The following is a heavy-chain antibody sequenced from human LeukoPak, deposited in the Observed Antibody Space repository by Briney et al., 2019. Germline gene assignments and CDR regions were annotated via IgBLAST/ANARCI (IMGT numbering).Heavy chain of an antibody. CDR2: INPNSGGT. Sequence: GASVKVSCKASGYTFTSYGISWVRQAPGQGLEWMGWINPNSGGTNYAQKFQGRVTMTRDTSISTAYMELSRLRSDDTAVYYCARDPTRYSGYDSAYYFDYWGQGTLVTVSS. CDR1: GYTFTSYG. D-gene: IGHD5-12*01. CDR3: ARDPTRYSGYDSAYYFDY. J-gene: IGHJ4*02. V-gene: IGHV1-2*02.